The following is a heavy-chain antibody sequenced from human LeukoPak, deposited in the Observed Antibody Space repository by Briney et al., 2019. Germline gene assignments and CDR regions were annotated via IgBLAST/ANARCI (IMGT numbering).Heavy chain of an antibody. CDR3: ARYKDGYNPDY. CDR1: GGSISSSSYY. V-gene: IGHV4-39*07. D-gene: IGHD5-24*01. Sequence: NPSETLSLTCTVSGGSISSSSYYWGWIRQPPGKGLEWIGSIYYSGSTYYNPSLKSRVTISVDTSKNQFSLKLSSVTAADTAVYYCARYKDGYNPDYWGQGTLVTVSS. J-gene: IGHJ4*02. CDR2: IYYSGST.